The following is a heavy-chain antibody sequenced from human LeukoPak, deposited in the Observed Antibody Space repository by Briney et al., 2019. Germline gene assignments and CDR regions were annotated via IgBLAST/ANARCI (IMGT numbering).Heavy chain of an antibody. J-gene: IGHJ4*02. Sequence: PGGSLRLSCAASGFAFSSYWMHWVRQAPGKGLVWVSHINSDGSSTTYAGSVKGRFTISRDNAKNTLYLQMNSLRAEDTAVYYCARDDIGKGIDYWGQGTLVTVSS. D-gene: IGHD3-10*01. CDR1: GFAFSSYW. V-gene: IGHV3-74*01. CDR2: INSDGSST. CDR3: ARDDIGKGIDY.